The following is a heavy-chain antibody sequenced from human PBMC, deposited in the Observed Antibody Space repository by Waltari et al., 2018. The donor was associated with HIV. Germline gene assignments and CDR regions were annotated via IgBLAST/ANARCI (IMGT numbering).Heavy chain of an antibody. J-gene: IGHJ6*02. CDR2: IKSKTDGGTT. Sequence: EVQLVESGGGLVKPGGSLRLSCAASGFTFSNAWLSWVRQAPGKGVEWVGRIKSKTDGGTTDYAAPVKGRFTISRDDSKNTLYLQMNSLKTEDTAVYYCTTLVLLGVGMDVWGQGTTVTVSS. D-gene: IGHD3-10*01. V-gene: IGHV3-15*01. CDR3: TTLVLLGVGMDV. CDR1: GFTFSNAW.